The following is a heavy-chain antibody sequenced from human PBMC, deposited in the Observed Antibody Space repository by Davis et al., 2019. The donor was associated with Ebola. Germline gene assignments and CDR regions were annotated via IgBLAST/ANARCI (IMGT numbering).Heavy chain of an antibody. D-gene: IGHD2-2*01. CDR1: GYDFIRYY. CDR2: INGDSGDT. J-gene: IGHJ4*02. Sequence: ASVTVSCKASGYDFIRYYMHWVRQAPGQGLEYMGWINGDSGDTKSAQRFQGRLAMTRDTSISTTYMDLSGLTSDDTAIYYCAREYCLHGRCYQGFDSWGQGTLVTVSS. CDR3: AREYCLHGRCYQGFDS. V-gene: IGHV1-2*02.